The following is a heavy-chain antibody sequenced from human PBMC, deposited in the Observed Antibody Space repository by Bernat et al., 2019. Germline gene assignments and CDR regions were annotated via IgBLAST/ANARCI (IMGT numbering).Heavy chain of an antibody. CDR2: IKQDGSER. Sequence: EVQLVESGGDLVQPGGSLRLSCAASGFTFSNYWMTWVRQAPGKGLEWVANIKQDGSERYFVDSVRGRFSISRDNAKNSLYLQMDGLRAEDTALYYCARVAWYLDLWGRGTLVTVSS. V-gene: IGHV3-7*01. CDR3: ARVAWYLDL. CDR1: GFTFSNYW. J-gene: IGHJ2*01.